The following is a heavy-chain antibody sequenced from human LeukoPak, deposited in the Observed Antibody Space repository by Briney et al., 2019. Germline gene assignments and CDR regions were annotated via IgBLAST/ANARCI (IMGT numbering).Heavy chain of an antibody. D-gene: IGHD2-2*02. CDR3: ARDGPDYCSSTSCYRLYYFDY. V-gene: IGHV3-23*01. CDR2: ISGSGGST. J-gene: IGHJ4*02. CDR1: GFTFSSYA. Sequence: GGSLRLSCAASGFTFSSYAMSWVRQAPGKGLEWVSAISGSGGSTYYADSVKGRFTISRDNSKNSLYLQMNSLRAEDTAVYYCARDGPDYCSSTSCYRLYYFDYWGQGTLVTVSS.